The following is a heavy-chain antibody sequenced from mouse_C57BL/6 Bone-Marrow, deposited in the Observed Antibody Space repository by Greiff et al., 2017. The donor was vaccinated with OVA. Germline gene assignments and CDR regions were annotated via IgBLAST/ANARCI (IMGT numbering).Heavy chain of an antibody. J-gene: IGHJ3*01. CDR1: GFSLTSYG. V-gene: IGHV2-2*01. CDR3: ARGGYYGSVAY. Sequence: VKLMESGPGLVQPSQSLSITCTVSGFSLTSYGVHWVRQSPGKGLEWLGVIWSGGSTDYNAAFISRLSSSKDNSKSQVFFKKNSLQADDTAIYYCARGGYYGSVAYWGQGTLVTVSA. CDR2: IWSGGST. D-gene: IGHD1-1*01.